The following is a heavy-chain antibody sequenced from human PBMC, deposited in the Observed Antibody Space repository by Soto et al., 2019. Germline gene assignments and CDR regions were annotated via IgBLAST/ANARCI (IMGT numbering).Heavy chain of an antibody. CDR3: AKVPAGSYYYYYYMDV. CDR1: GFTFSSYA. D-gene: IGHD2-2*01. V-gene: IGHV3-23*01. CDR2: ISGSGGST. J-gene: IGHJ6*03. Sequence: GGSLRLSCAASGFTFSSYAMSWVRQAPGKGLEWVSAISGSGGSTYYADSVKGRFTISRDNSKNTLYLQMNSLRAEDKAVYYCAKVPAGSYYYYYYMDVWGKGTTVTVSS.